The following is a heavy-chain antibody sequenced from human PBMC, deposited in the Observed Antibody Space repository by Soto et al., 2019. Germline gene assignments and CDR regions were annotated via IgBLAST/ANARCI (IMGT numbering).Heavy chain of an antibody. Sequence: QVQLVQSGAEVKKPGASVKVSCKASGYSFITYYLYWVRQAHGPGLEWMAIINPSGGSTTYAQKFQGRVTLTSDSSKGTVYLELRSRKSSGTAVYYCSNYCSGSNFPGPRNWGQGTLVTVS. CDR2: INPSGGST. D-gene: IGHD2-15*01. CDR1: GYSFITYY. CDR3: SNYCSGSNFPGPRN. V-gene: IGHV1-46*03. J-gene: IGHJ3*01.